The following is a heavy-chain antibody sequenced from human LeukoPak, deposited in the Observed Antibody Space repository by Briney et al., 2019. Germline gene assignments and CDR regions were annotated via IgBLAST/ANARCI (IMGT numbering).Heavy chain of an antibody. V-gene: IGHV1-24*01. CDR3: ATTLTTVTVILVY. CDR2: FDPEDGKI. Sequence: ASVTVSCKVSGHILTTLSIHWVRQAPGKGLEWMGGFDPEDGKIFYAQKFQGRVTMTEDTSTDTAYMELSSLRSEDTAVYYCATTLTTVTVILVYWGQGTLVTVSS. J-gene: IGHJ4*02. CDR1: GHILTTLS. D-gene: IGHD4-17*01.